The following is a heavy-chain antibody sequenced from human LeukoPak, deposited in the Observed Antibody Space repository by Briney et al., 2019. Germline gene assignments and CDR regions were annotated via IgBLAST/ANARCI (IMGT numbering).Heavy chain of an antibody. CDR1: GFTFSSYA. D-gene: IGHD3-22*01. J-gene: IGHJ4*02. Sequence: GGSLRLSCADSGFTFSSYAMTWVRQAPGKGLEWVSTISGSGDSTFYADSVKGRFTISRDNSKNTLYLQMNSLRVEDTAVYYCATYDSSGYYRYRHFDFWGQGTLVTVSS. CDR3: ATYDSSGYYRYRHFDF. CDR2: ISGSGDST. V-gene: IGHV3-23*01.